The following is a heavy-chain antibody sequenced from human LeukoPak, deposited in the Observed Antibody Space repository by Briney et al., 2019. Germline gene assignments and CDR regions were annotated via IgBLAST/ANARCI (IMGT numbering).Heavy chain of an antibody. D-gene: IGHD2-2*01. V-gene: IGHV3-21*01. Sequence: GGSLTLSCPASGFTFSSYSMNWVRPAPGKGLDGVSSINSSSSYIYYVDSVKGRFTISRDNAKNSLYLQMNSLRAEDTAVYYCARRYCSSTSCYNFDYGSEGTLVTVPS. J-gene: IGHJ4*02. CDR3: ARRYCSSTSCYNFDY. CDR2: INSSSSYI. CDR1: GFTFSSYS.